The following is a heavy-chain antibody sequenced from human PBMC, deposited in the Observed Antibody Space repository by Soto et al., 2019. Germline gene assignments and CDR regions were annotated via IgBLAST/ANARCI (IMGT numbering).Heavy chain of an antibody. Sequence: SVKVSCKASGGTFSSYAISWVRQAPGQGLEWMGGIIPIFGTANYAQKFQGRVTITADKSTSTAYMELSSLRSEDTAVYYCARSSYYYHSSGYYSRLGALDIWGQGTTAPVSS. V-gene: IGHV1-69*06. CDR1: GGTFSSYA. J-gene: IGHJ3*02. CDR2: IIPIFGTA. CDR3: ARSSYYYHSSGYYSRLGALDI. D-gene: IGHD3-22*01.